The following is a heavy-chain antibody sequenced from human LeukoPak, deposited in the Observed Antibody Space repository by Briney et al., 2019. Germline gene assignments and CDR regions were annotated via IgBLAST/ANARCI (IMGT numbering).Heavy chain of an antibody. CDR2: INHSGST. J-gene: IGHJ6*02. CDR3: ARLYPYYYYGMDV. CDR1: GGSFSGYY. V-gene: IGHV4-34*01. Sequence: SETLSLTCAVYGGSFSGYYWSWIHQPPGKGLEWIGEINHSGSTNYNPSLKSRVTISVDTSKNQFSLKLSSVTAADTAVYYCARLYPYYYYGMDVWGQGTTVTVSS.